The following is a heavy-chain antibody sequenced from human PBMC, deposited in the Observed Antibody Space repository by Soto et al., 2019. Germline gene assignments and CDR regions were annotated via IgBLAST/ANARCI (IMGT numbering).Heavy chain of an antibody. D-gene: IGHD6-6*01. CDR1: GGSFSGYY. CDR2: INHSGST. V-gene: IGHV4-34*01. Sequence: PSETLSLTCAVYGGSFSGYYWSWIRQPPGKGLEWIGEINHSGSTNYNPSLKSRVTISVDTSKNQFSLKLSSVTAADTAVYYRARSGEVLAARPSNDFAYWGQGTLVTVSS. J-gene: IGHJ4*02. CDR3: ARSGEVLAARPSNDFAY.